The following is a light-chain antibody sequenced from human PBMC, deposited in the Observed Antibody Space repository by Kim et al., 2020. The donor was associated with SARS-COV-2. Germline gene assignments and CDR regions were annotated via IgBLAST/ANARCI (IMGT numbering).Light chain of an antibody. CDR1: QGISSY. CDR3: QQLNSYPRLT. V-gene: IGKV1-9*01. Sequence: DIQLTQSPSFLSASVGDRVTITCRASQGISSYLAWYEQKPGKAPKLLIYAASTLQSGVPSRFSGSRSGTEFTLTISSLQPEDFATYYCQQLNSYPRLTFGRGTKVDIK. J-gene: IGKJ4*01. CDR2: AAS.